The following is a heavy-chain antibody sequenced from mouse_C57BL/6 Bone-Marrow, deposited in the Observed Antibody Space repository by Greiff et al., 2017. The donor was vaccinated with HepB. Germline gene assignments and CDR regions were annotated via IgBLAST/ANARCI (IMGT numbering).Heavy chain of an antibody. CDR3: SRDYYHSDYCYLDV. CDR2: INYDGSST. J-gene: IGHJ1*01. D-gene: IGHD2-12*01. Sequence: EVQRVESEGGLVQPGSSLKLSCTASGFTFSDYYMAWVRQVPEKGLEWVANINYDGSSTYYLDSLKSRFIISRDNAKNILYLQMSSLKSEDTATYYCSRDYYHSDYCYLDVWGPGTTLTVSS. CDR1: GFTFSDYY. V-gene: IGHV5-16*01.